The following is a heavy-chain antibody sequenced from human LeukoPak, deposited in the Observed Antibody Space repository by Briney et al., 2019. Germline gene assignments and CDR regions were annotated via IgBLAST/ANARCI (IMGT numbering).Heavy chain of an antibody. CDR1: GFTFSSYW. D-gene: IGHD1-26*01. V-gene: IGHV3-74*01. CDR2: INSDGSST. J-gene: IGHJ4*02. Sequence: GGSLRLSCAASGFTFSSYWMHWVRQAPGKGLVWVSRINSDGSSTSADSVKGRFTISRDNAKNTLYLQMNSLRAEDTAVYYCARAGYVRAFQLDYWGQGTLVTVSS. CDR3: ARAGYVRAFQLDY.